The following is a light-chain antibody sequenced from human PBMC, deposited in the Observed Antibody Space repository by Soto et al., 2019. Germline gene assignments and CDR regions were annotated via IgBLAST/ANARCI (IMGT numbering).Light chain of an antibody. CDR2: DAS. J-gene: IGKJ1*01. CDR3: LQYNGYYRT. Sequence: DIQMTQSASTLSASVGDTVTITCRASQTISGWLAWYQQRQGKAPNLLIFDASTLESGVPSRFSGSGYGTTFNLTISSLQSDDFATYYCLQYNGYYRTFGQGTKVDIK. CDR1: QTISGW. V-gene: IGKV1-5*01.